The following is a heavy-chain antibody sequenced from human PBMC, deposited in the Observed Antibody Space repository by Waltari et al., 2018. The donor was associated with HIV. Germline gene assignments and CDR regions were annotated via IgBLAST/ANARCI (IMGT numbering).Heavy chain of an antibody. V-gene: IGHV3-48*01. D-gene: IGHD3-10*01. J-gene: IGHJ4*02. Sequence: EVQLVESGGGLVQPGGSLRPSCAASGFTFSSYSMNWVRQAPGKGLEWVSYISSSSSTIYYADSVKGRFTISRDNAKNSLYLQMNSLRAEDTAVYYCARAPGIMVRGAAFDYWGQGTLVTVSS. CDR2: ISSSSSTI. CDR1: GFTFSSYS. CDR3: ARAPGIMVRGAAFDY.